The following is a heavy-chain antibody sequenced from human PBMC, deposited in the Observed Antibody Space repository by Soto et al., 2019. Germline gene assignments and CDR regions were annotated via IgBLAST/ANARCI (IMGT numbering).Heavy chain of an antibody. V-gene: IGHV1-18*01. CDR2: ISAYNGNT. Sequence: ASVKVSCKASGYTFTSYGISWVRQAPGQGLEWMGWISAYNGNTNYAQKLQGRVTMTTDTSTSTAYMELRSLRSDDTAVYYCARDFKNFCSGGSCYLGAFDIWGQGTMVTVSS. D-gene: IGHD2-15*01. J-gene: IGHJ3*02. CDR3: ARDFKNFCSGGSCYLGAFDI. CDR1: GYTFTSYG.